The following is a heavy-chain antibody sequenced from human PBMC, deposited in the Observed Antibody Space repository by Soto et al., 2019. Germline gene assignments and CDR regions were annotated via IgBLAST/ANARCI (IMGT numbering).Heavy chain of an antibody. Sequence: QVPLVQSGDEVQKPGASVKVSCKTSGYTFVTYYISWLRQAPGQGIEWMGWISPHNGKTNYIEDLQGRVTLTADTSTSTAYMELRNPRSDDTAVYFCARDSSHYFDYWGQGTLVTVSS. D-gene: IGHD6-19*01. CDR1: GYTFVTYY. CDR3: ARDSSHYFDY. CDR2: ISPHNGKT. J-gene: IGHJ4*02. V-gene: IGHV1-18*01.